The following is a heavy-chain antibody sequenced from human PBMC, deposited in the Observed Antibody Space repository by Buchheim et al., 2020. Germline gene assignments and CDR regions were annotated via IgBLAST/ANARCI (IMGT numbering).Heavy chain of an antibody. D-gene: IGHD3-16*01. J-gene: IGHJ5*02. Sequence: QVQLQQWGAGLLKPSETLSLTCAVYGGSFSGYYWSWIRQPPGKGLEWIGEINHSGSTNYNPSLKSRVTISVDTSKNQFFLKLTSVTAADTAVYYCARGRGIIQENWFDPWGQGTL. CDR1: GGSFSGYY. V-gene: IGHV4-34*01. CDR3: ARGRGIIQENWFDP. CDR2: INHSGST.